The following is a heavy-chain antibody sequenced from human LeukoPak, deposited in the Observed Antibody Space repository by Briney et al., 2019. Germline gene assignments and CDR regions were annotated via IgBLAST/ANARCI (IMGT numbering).Heavy chain of an antibody. D-gene: IGHD6-13*01. CDR2: IYYGGST. CDR3: ARGYSSSWYWDQYYFDY. Sequence: SETLSLTCTVSGGSISSYYWSWIRQPPGKGLEWIGYIYYGGSTNYDPSLKSRVTISVDTSKNQFSLKLSSVTAADTAVYYCARGYSSSWYWDQYYFDYWGQGTLVTVSS. V-gene: IGHV4-59*01. J-gene: IGHJ4*02. CDR1: GGSISSYY.